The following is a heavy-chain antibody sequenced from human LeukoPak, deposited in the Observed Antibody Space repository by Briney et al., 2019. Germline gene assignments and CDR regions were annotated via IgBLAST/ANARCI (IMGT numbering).Heavy chain of an antibody. CDR2: IYYSGST. J-gene: IGHJ4*02. D-gene: IGHD6-19*01. CDR3: VLRPGYSSGWYKRVFDY. V-gene: IGHV4-39*07. Sequence: GSLRLSCAASGFTFSSYSMNWVRQAPGKGLEWIGSIYYSGSTYCNPSLKSRVTISVDTSKNQFSLKLSSVTAADTAVYYCVLRPGYSSGWYKRVFDYWGQGTLVTVSS. CDR1: GFTFSSYS.